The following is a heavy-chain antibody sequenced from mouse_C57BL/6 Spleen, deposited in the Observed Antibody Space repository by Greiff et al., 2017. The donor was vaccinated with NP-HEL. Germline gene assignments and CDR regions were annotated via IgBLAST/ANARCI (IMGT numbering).Heavy chain of an antibody. CDR3: AKNIRRDIYWYFDV. CDR1: GFSLTSYG. CDR2: IWRGGST. Sequence: VQLQQSGPGLVQPSQSLSITCTVSGFSLTSYGVHWVRQSPGKGLEWLGVIWRGGSTDYNAAFMSRLSITKDNSKSQVFFKMNSLQADDTAIYYCAKNIRRDIYWYFDVWGTGTTVTVSS. D-gene: IGHD2-12*01. J-gene: IGHJ1*03. V-gene: IGHV2-5*01.